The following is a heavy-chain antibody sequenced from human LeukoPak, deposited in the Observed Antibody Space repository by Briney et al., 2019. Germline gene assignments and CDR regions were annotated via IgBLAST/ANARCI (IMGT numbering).Heavy chain of an antibody. CDR3: ARVGGMTTINNAAFEI. CDR1: GGSFSGYY. Sequence: PSETLSLTCAVYGGSFSGYYWSWIRQPPGKGLEWIGEINHSGGTDYSPSLKSRVTISVDTFKNQLSLKLSSVTAADTAVYYCARVGGMTTINNAAFEIWGHGTMVTVSS. CDR2: INHSGGT. V-gene: IGHV4-34*01. J-gene: IGHJ3*02. D-gene: IGHD5-24*01.